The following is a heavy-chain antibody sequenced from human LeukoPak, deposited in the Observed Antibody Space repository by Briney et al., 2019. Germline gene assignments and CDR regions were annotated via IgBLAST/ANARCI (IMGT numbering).Heavy chain of an antibody. D-gene: IGHD3-10*01. V-gene: IGHV4-39*02. CDR2: IYYSGST. CDR3: ARERFPPRYYYGSGSYYAGMDV. Sequence: SETLSLTCTVSGGSISSYYWSWIRQPPGKGLERMGSIYYSGSTYYNPSLKSRVTISVDTSKNQFSLKLSSVTAADTAVYYCARERFPPRYYYGSGSYYAGMDVWGQGTTVTVSS. J-gene: IGHJ6*02. CDR1: GGSISSYY.